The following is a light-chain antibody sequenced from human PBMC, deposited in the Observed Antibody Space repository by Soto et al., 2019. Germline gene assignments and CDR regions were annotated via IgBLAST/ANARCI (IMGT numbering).Light chain of an antibody. Sequence: MFITQSPATLSLSPGGRATLSCRSSQSISDTLACYQQKPGQAPRRLIYGASRRATGFPAMFSARGSGKDLTTTIPSLQSEDFELYYCNKYDKWHWKFGQGKKV. CDR3: NKYDKWHWK. V-gene: IGKV3-15*01. CDR2: GAS. CDR1: QSISDT. J-gene: IGKJ1*01.